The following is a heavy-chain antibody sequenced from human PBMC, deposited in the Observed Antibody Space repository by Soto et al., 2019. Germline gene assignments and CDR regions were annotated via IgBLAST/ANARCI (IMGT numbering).Heavy chain of an antibody. CDR3: ARAPNRLGGFWFDP. Sequence: PGGSLRLSCAASGFTFNNYALHWVRQPPGKGLEWVALISYDGRDKYYADSVKGRFIISRDSSKSTLYLQMNSLRPEDTAVYFCARAPNRLGGFWFDPWGQGTLVTVSS. V-gene: IGHV3-30*04. D-gene: IGHD1-26*01. CDR2: ISYDGRDK. CDR1: GFTFNNYA. J-gene: IGHJ5*01.